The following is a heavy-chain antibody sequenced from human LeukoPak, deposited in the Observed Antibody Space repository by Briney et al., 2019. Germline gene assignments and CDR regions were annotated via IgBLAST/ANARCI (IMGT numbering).Heavy chain of an antibody. CDR3: ARGINVYCSSTSCYIGAFDI. CDR1: GGSISSGSYY. D-gene: IGHD2-2*02. J-gene: IGHJ3*02. V-gene: IGHV4-61*02. CDR2: IYTSGST. Sequence: SETLSLTCTVSGGSISSGSYYWSWIRQPAGKGLEWIGRIYTSGSTNYNPSLKSRVTISVDTSKNQFSLKLSSVTAADTAVYYCARGINVYCSSTSCYIGAFDIWGQGTMVTVSS.